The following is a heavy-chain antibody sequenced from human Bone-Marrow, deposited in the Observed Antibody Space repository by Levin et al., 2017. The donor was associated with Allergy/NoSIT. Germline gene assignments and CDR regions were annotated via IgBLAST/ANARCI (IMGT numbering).Heavy chain of an antibody. CDR2: ISGSGGST. V-gene: IGHV3-23*01. J-gene: IGHJ6*02. CDR3: AKRSRTAPLYYYYGMDV. D-gene: IGHD5-18*01. CDR1: GFTFSSYA. Sequence: AGGSLRLSCAASGFTFSSYAMSWVRQAPGKGLEWVSAISGSGGSTYYADSVKGRFTISRDNSKNTLYLQMNSLRAEDTAVYYCAKRSRTAPLYYYYGMDVWGQGTTVTVSS.